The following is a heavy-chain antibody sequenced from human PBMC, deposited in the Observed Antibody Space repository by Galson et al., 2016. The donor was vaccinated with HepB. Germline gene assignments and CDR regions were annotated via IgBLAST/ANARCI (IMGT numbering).Heavy chain of an antibody. Sequence: SLRLSCAASGFAFSNYAMNWVRQAPGKGLEWVAVVSYNGRNKYYADSVKGRFTISRDNSKNTVYLQMNRLRVEDTAVYYCAKNDILAGYSAFDYWGQGTLVTVSS. D-gene: IGHD3-9*01. V-gene: IGHV3-30*18. CDR2: VSYNGRNK. CDR3: AKNDILAGYSAFDY. J-gene: IGHJ4*02. CDR1: GFAFSNYA.